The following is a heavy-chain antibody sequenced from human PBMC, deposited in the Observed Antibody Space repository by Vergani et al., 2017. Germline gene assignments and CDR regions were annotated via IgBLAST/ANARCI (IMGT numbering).Heavy chain of an antibody. V-gene: IGHV4-34*01. D-gene: IGHD6-13*01. CDR3: ASRGRGSRRPTAAFDI. J-gene: IGHJ3*02. Sequence: QVQLQQWGAGLLQPSETLALTCAVYGGSFSGYYWSWIRHPPGKGLEWIGEINHSGSTNYNPSLKSRVTISVDTSKNQFSLKLSSVTAADTAVYYCASRGRGSRRPTAAFDIWGQGTMVTVSS. CDR2: INHSGST. CDR1: GGSFSGYY.